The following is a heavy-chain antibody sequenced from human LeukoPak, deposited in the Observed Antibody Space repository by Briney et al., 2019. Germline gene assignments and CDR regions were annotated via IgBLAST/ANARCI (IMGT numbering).Heavy chain of an antibody. CDR3: AREFVMYSSNPLDY. CDR1: GGSISSGGYY. V-gene: IGHV4-30-2*01. D-gene: IGHD6-13*01. CDR2: IYHSGST. Sequence: PSETLSLTCTVSGGSISSGGYYWSWIRQPPGKGLEWIGNIYHSGSTYYNPSLKSRVTISVDTSKNQFSLKLSSVTAADTAVYYCAREFVMYSSNPLDYWGQGTLVTVSS. J-gene: IGHJ4*02.